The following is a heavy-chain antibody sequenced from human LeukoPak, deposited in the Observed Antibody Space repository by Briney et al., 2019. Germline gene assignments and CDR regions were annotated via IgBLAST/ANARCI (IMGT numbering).Heavy chain of an antibody. CDR2: ISAYNGNT. D-gene: IGHD2-15*01. J-gene: IGHJ5*02. V-gene: IGHV1-18*01. CDR3: ARVGYCSGGSCYGWFDP. Sequence: ASVKVSCKASGYTFTSYGISWVRQVPGQGLEWMGWISAYNGNTNYAQKLQGRVTMTTDTSTSTAYMELRSLRSDDTAVYYCARVGYCSGGSCYGWFDPWGQGTLVTVSS. CDR1: GYTFTSYG.